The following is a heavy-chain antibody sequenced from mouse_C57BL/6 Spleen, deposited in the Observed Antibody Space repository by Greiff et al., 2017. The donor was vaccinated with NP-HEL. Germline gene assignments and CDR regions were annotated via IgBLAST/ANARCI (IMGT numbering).Heavy chain of an antibody. V-gene: IGHV1-62-2*01. Sequence: VQLQQSGAELVKPGASVKLSCKASGYTFTEYTIHWVKQRSGQGLEWIGWFYPGSGSIKYNENFKDKATLTADKSSSTVYMELSRLTSEDSAVYVWARHPYYYGSSHWYFDVWGTGTTVTVSS. J-gene: IGHJ1*03. CDR2: FYPGSGSI. D-gene: IGHD1-1*01. CDR3: ARHPYYYGSSHWYFDV. CDR1: GYTFTEYT.